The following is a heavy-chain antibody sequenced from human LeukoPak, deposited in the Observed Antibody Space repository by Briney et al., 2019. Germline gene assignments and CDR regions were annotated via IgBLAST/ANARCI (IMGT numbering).Heavy chain of an antibody. V-gene: IGHV3-73*01. D-gene: IGHD6-19*01. CDR3: ARDGGWYYFDF. J-gene: IGHJ4*02. CDR2: IRSKANSYAT. Sequence: PGGSLRLSCAASGFTFSGSAMHWVRQASGKGLEWVGRIRSKANSYATAYAASVKGRFTISRDDSKNTAYLQMNSLRGEDTAVYYCARDGGWYYFDFWGQGTLVTVSS. CDR1: GFTFSGSA.